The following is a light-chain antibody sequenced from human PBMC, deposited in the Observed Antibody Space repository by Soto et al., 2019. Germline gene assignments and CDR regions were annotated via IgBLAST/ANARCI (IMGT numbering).Light chain of an antibody. J-gene: IGLJ1*01. CDR1: SSDVGGYNY. CDR2: EVS. CDR3: SSYTSSSTYV. Sequence: QSALTQPASVSGSPGQSITMSCAGTSSDVGGYNYVSWYQQYPGKAPKRMIYEVSNRPSGVSNRFSGSKSGNTASLTISGLQAEDEADYYCSSYTSSSTYVFGTGTKVTVL. V-gene: IGLV2-14*01.